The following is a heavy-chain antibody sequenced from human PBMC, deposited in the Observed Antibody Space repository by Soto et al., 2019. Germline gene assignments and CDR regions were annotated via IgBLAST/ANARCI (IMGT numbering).Heavy chain of an antibody. J-gene: IGHJ3*02. Sequence: GGSLRLSCAASGFTFSSYAMSWVRQAPGKGLEWVSAISGSGGSTYYADSVKGRFTISRDNSKNTLYLQMNSLRAEDTAVYYCAKLPTYYDILTGYYGYAFDIWGQGTMVTVSS. V-gene: IGHV3-23*01. CDR2: ISGSGGST. CDR3: AKLPTYYDILTGYYGYAFDI. D-gene: IGHD3-9*01. CDR1: GFTFSSYA.